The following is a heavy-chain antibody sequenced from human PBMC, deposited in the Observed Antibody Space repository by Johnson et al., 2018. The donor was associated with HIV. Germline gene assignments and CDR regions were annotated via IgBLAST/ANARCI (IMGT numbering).Heavy chain of an antibody. CDR3: ARTRHYYEAFDI. V-gene: IGHV3-30-3*01. CDR2: LSYDGSNK. Sequence: VQLVESGGGVVQPGRSLRLSCAASGFTFSSYAMHWVRQAPGKGLEWVAVLSYDGSNKYYADSVKGRFTISRDNSKNTLYLQMNSLRAEDTAVYYCARTRHYYEAFDIWGQGAMVTVSS. J-gene: IGHJ3*02. CDR1: GFTFSSYA. D-gene: IGHD3-10*01.